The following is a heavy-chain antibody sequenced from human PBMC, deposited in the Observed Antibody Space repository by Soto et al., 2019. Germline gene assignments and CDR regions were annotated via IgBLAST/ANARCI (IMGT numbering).Heavy chain of an antibody. J-gene: IGHJ4*02. V-gene: IGHV3-23*01. Sequence: GGSLRLSCAASGFTLTIYGMSWVRQAPGKGLEWVSTIGAGGGDTSYADFVRGRFTISRDNFRNTLYLQMNSLRAEDTAVYYCAKDAPGDGWISDYWGQGTLVTVFS. CDR2: IGAGGGDT. CDR3: AKDAPGDGWISDY. D-gene: IGHD2-2*03. CDR1: GFTLTIYG.